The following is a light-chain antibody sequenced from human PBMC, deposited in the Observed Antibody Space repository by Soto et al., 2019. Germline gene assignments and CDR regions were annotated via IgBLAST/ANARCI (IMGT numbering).Light chain of an antibody. V-gene: IGKV1-13*02. J-gene: IGKJ1*01. CDR2: DAS. CDR1: QGISSY. CDR3: QQYNSYST. Sequence: AIQLTQSPSSLSASVGDRVTITCRASQGISSYLGWYQQKPVKAPNLLIYDASSLESGVPSRFSGSGSGTEFTLTISSLQPEDFASYYCQQYNSYSTFGQGTKVDIK.